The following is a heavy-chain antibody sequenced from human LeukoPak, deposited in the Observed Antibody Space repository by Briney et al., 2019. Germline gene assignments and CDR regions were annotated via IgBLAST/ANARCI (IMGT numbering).Heavy chain of an antibody. V-gene: IGHV4-30-2*01. D-gene: IGHD3-10*01. CDR3: ARGFYGSGSHFDY. CDR2: IFHTGHT. CDR1: GGSISSGDYP. J-gene: IGHJ4*02. Sequence: SETLSLTCAVSGGSISSGDYPWSWIRQPPGKGLEWIGYIFHTGHTSYNPSLKSRVTISVDMSKYQIALKLSSVTAADTAVYYCARGFYGSGSHFDYWGQGSLVTVSS.